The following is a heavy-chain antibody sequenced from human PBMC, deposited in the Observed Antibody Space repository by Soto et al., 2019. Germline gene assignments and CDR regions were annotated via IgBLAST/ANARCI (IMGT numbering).Heavy chain of an antibody. D-gene: IGHD3-10*01. CDR1: GGSFSGYY. V-gene: IGHV4-34*01. CDR3: ARWSSLSGSGSRRNYYYYGMDV. J-gene: IGHJ6*02. CDR2: INHSGST. Sequence: SETLSLTCAVYGGSFSGYYWSWIRQPPGKGLEWIGEINHSGSTNYNPSLKRRVTISVDTSKNQFSLKLSSVTAADTAVYYCARWSSLSGSGSRRNYYYYGMDVWGQGTTVT.